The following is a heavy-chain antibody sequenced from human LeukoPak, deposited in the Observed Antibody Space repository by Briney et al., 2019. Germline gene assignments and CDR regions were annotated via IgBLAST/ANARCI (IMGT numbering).Heavy chain of an antibody. Sequence: PGGSLRLSCAASGFTFSSYAMHWVRQAPGKGLEWVAVISYDGSNKYYADSVKGRFTISRDNSKNTLYLQMNSLRAEDTAVYYCARDAFDSSGLDYWGQGTLVTVSS. J-gene: IGHJ4*02. CDR2: ISYDGSNK. D-gene: IGHD3-22*01. CDR3: ARDAFDSSGLDY. CDR1: GFTFSSYA. V-gene: IGHV3-30*04.